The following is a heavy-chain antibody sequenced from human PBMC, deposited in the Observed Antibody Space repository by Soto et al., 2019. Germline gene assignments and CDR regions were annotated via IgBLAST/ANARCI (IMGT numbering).Heavy chain of an antibody. CDR3: ARDLYYYGSGSGYFDY. CDR1: GFTFSSYS. J-gene: IGHJ4*02. D-gene: IGHD3-10*01. CDR2: INSISSSI. Sequence: GGSLRLSCAASGFTFSSYSMNWVRQAPGKGLEWVSYINSISSSIFYADSVKGRFTTSRDNAKNSLYLQMNSLRDEDTAVYYCARDLYYYGSGSGYFDYWGQGTLVTVSS. V-gene: IGHV3-48*02.